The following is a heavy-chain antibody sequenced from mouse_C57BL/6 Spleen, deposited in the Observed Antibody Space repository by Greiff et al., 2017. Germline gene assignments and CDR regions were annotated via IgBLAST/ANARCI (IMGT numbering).Heavy chain of an antibody. J-gene: IGHJ1*03. V-gene: IGHV5-9-1*02. CDR3: TRVPHGSSYDWYFDV. Sequence: EVKLVESGEGLVKPGGSLKLSCAASGFTFSSYAMSWVRQTPEKRLEWVAYISSGGDYIYYADTVKGRFTISSDNARNTLYLQMSSLKSEDTAMYYCTRVPHGSSYDWYFDVWGTGTTVTVSS. CDR1: GFTFSSYA. CDR2: ISSGGDYI. D-gene: IGHD1-1*01.